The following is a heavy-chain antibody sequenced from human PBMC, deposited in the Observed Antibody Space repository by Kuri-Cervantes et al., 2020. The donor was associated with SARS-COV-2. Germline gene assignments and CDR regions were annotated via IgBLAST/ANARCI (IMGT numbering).Heavy chain of an antibody. CDR2: IIPIFGTA. D-gene: IGHD2-15*01. V-gene: IGHV1-69*05. CDR3: ARGTPTALLGLSDLCFDY. CDR1: GGTLSTYA. J-gene: IGHJ4*02. Sequence: SVKVSCKPSGGTLSTYAITWVRQAPGQGLEWMGGIIPIFGTANYAQKFQGRVTITTDESTSTAYMELSSLRSEDTAVYYCARGTPTALLGLSDLCFDYWGQGTLVTVSS.